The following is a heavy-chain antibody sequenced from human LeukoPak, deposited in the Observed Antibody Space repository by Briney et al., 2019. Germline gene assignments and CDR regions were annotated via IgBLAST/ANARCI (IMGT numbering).Heavy chain of an antibody. Sequence: PSETLSLTCAVYGGSFSGYYWSWLRQPPGKGLEWIGEINHSGSTNYNPSLKSRVTISVDTSKNQFSLKLSPVTAADTAVYYCARNQYSSSWYVDWGQGTLVTVSS. CDR1: GGSFSGYY. V-gene: IGHV4-34*01. J-gene: IGHJ4*02. CDR3: ARNQYSSSWYVD. D-gene: IGHD6-13*01. CDR2: INHSGST.